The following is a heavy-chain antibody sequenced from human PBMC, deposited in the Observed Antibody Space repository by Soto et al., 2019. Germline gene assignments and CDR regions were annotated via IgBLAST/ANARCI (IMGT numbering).Heavy chain of an antibody. Sequence: QVQLVESGGGVVQPGRSLRLSCAASGFTFSSYAMHWVRQAPGKGLEWVAVISYDGSNKYYADSVKGRFTISRDNSKNTLYLQMNSLRAEDTAVYYCASPPRQRYGDYAGFVFYWGQGTLVTVSS. CDR1: GFTFSSYA. D-gene: IGHD4-17*01. CDR3: ASPPRQRYGDYAGFVFY. J-gene: IGHJ4*02. CDR2: ISYDGSNK. V-gene: IGHV3-30-3*01.